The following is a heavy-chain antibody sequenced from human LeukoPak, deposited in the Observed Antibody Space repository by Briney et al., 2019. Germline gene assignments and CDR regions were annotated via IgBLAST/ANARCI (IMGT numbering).Heavy chain of an antibody. Sequence: GGSPRLSCAASGFTFSSFTMNWVRQAPGRGLEWVSYIASSSRTIHYADSVRGRFTISRDNAKNSLYLQMNSLRAEDTAVYYCARAGYNWEHDYWGQGTLVTVSS. CDR1: GFTFSSFT. V-gene: IGHV3-48*01. J-gene: IGHJ4*02. D-gene: IGHD5-24*01. CDR3: ARAGYNWEHDY. CDR2: IASSSRTI.